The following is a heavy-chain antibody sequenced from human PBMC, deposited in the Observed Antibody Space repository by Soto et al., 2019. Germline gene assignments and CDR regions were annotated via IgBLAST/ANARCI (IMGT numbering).Heavy chain of an antibody. CDR1: GFTFSSYA. D-gene: IGHD3-22*01. V-gene: IGHV3-23*01. J-gene: IGHJ4*02. CDR2: ISGSGGST. Sequence: GGSLRLSCAASGFTFSSYAMSWVRQAPGKGLEWVSAISGSGGSTYYADSVKGRFTISRDNSKNTLYLQMNSLRAEDTAVYYCAKTPVVVIIAYYFDYWGQGTLVTVLL. CDR3: AKTPVVVIIAYYFDY.